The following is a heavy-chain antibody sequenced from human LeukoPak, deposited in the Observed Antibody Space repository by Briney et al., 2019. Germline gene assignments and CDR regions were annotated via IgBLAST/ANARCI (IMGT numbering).Heavy chain of an antibody. D-gene: IGHD3-22*01. Sequence: ASVKVSCKASGGTFSSYAISWVRQAPGQGLEWMGGIIPIFGTANYAQKFQGRVTITTDESMSTAYMELSSLRSEDTAVYYCARTALRGNYDSSGYYYGNIDYWGQGTPVTVSS. V-gene: IGHV1-69*05. J-gene: IGHJ4*02. CDR2: IIPIFGTA. CDR3: ARTALRGNYDSSGYYYGNIDY. CDR1: GGTFSSYA.